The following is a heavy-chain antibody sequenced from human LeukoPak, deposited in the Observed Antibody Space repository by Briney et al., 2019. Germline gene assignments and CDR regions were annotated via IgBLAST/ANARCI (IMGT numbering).Heavy chain of an antibody. CDR2: IKPDGTTK. D-gene: IGHD6-13*01. Sequence: GGSLRLSCAASGFPFSSYSMTWVRQAPGKGLEWVANIKPDGTTKFYVDSVKGRFTISRDNALNSLYLQVNSLRAEDTAIYYCARSIPYGTTWYGRSDYWGQGTLVTVSS. CDR1: GFPFSSYS. V-gene: IGHV3-7*03. CDR3: ARSIPYGTTWYGRSDY. J-gene: IGHJ4*02.